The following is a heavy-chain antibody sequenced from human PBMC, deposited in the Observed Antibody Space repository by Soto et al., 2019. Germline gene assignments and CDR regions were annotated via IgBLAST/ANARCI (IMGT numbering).Heavy chain of an antibody. V-gene: IGHV3-21*01. J-gene: IGHJ6*02. CDR2: ISSSSSYI. CDR1: GFTFSSYS. D-gene: IGHD6-6*01. Sequence: EVQLVESGGGLVKPGGSLRLSCAASGFTFSSYSMNWVRQAPGKGLERVSSISSSSSYIYYADSVKGRFTISRDNAKNSLYLQKNSLRAEDTAVYYWARVKSSSSSFDYYYGMDVWGQGTTVTVSS. CDR3: ARVKSSSSSFDYYYGMDV.